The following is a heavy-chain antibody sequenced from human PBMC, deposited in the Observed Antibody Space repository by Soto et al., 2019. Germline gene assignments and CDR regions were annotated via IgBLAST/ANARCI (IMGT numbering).Heavy chain of an antibody. D-gene: IGHD6-19*01. V-gene: IGHV3-11*01. CDR1: GFTLSDYY. CDR3: ARGVKQWLVGGAYYAYYLEV. Sequence: QVQLVESGGGLAKPGGSLRLSCEASGFTLSDYYMSWIRQAPGKGREWISYISSSGTIIYYADSVKGRFTISRDNAKKSRYLQMNTLRAEDTAVYYCARGVKQWLVGGAYYAYYLEVWGNGTTVTVSS. J-gene: IGHJ6*03. CDR2: ISSSGTII.